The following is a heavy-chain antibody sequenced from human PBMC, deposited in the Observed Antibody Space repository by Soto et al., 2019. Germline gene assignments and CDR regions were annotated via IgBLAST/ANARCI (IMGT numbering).Heavy chain of an antibody. Sequence: QVQLQESGPGLVKPSETLSLTCTVSGGSIISYYWSWIRQSPEKGLEWIGYIHHSGSTLYNPSLINRATVSLDRSNNQYSLKLTSVTAADSALYYCAREGRTSTCWFWDYWGQGTLVTVSS. CDR3: AREGRTSTCWFWDY. J-gene: IGHJ4*02. CDR2: IHHSGST. D-gene: IGHD6-19*01. V-gene: IGHV4-59*01. CDR1: GGSIISYY.